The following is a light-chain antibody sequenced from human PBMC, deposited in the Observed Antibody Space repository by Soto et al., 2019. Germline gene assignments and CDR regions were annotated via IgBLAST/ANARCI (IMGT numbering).Light chain of an antibody. CDR1: QSVGSN. Sequence: EIVMTQSPATLSVSPGERATLSCRASQSVGSNLAWYQQKPGQAPRLLIYGASTRATGIPTRFSGSGSGTEFTLTISSLQSEDFELYFCQQYNNWPPDRTFGQGTKVEIK. V-gene: IGKV3-15*01. CDR3: QQYNNWPPDRT. CDR2: GAS. J-gene: IGKJ1*01.